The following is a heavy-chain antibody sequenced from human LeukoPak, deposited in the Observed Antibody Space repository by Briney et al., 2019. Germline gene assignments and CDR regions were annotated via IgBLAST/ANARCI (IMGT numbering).Heavy chain of an antibody. Sequence: ASVKVSCKASGYTFTNYAMNWVRQAPGQGLEWMGWINTNTGDPTSAQGSTGRIVFSLDTSVSTAYLQISSLKTEDTAVYYCARVAGSGHWRYLDLWGRGTLVTVSS. D-gene: IGHD2-15*01. J-gene: IGHJ2*01. V-gene: IGHV7-4-1*02. CDR1: GYTFTNYA. CDR3: ARVAGSGHWRYLDL. CDR2: INTNTGDP.